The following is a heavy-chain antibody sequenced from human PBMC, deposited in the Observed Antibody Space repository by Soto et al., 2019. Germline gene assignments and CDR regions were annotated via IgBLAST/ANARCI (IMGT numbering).Heavy chain of an antibody. D-gene: IGHD3-22*01. J-gene: IGHJ4*02. Sequence: VPAKVCSEARGLTFTCYSMQSLRQETIQRHECMRCINAAIGDTQYSQKFQGRVTITRDTSASTDYMELSSLRSEDTAVYYCARDFSMVVVDPGFWGQGTLVTVSS. CDR2: INAAIGDT. V-gene: IGHV1-3*01. CDR1: GLTFTCYS. CDR3: ARDFSMVVVDPGF.